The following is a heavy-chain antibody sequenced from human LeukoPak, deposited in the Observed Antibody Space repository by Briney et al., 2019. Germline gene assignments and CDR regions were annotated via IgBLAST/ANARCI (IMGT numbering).Heavy chain of an antibody. V-gene: IGHV1-2*06. CDR1: GYTFTGYY. J-gene: IGHJ4*02. D-gene: IGHD6-13*01. CDR2: ITPNSGGT. CDR3: ARVGSSSWSAINFDY. Sequence: ASVKVSCKASGYTFTGYYMHWVRQAPGQGLEWIGRITPNSGGTNYAQKFQGRVTMTRDTSISTAYMELSRLRSDDTAVYYCARVGSSSWSAINFDYWGQGTLVTVSS.